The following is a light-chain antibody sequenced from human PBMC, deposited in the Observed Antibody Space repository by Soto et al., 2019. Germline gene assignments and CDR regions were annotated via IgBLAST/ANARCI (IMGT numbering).Light chain of an antibody. J-gene: IGKJ5*01. CDR3: QQRSNWPTIT. CDR2: DAS. CDR1: QSVSRY. Sequence: EIVLTQSPATLYLSPGERATLSCRASQSVSRYLAWYQQKPGQAPRLLIYDASNRATGIPARFSGSGSGTDFTLTISSLEPEDFAVYYCQQRSNWPTITFGQGTRLEIK. V-gene: IGKV3-11*01.